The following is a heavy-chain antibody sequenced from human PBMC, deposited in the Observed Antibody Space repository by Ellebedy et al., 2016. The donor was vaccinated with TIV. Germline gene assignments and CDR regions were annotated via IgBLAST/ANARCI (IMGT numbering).Heavy chain of an antibody. CDR3: ARGTMVRGVIRVTRGFDP. CDR1: GYTFTGYY. CDR2: INPNSGGT. V-gene: IGHV1-2*04. J-gene: IGHJ5*02. D-gene: IGHD3-10*01. Sequence: ASVKVSXXASGYTFTGYYMHWVRQAPGQGLEWMGWINPNSGGTNYAQKFQGWVTMTRDTSISTAYMELSSLRSEDTAVYYCARGTMVRGVIRVTRGFDPWGQGTLVTVSS.